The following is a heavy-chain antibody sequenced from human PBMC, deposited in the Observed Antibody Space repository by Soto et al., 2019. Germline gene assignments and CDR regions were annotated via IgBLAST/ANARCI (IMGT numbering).Heavy chain of an antibody. D-gene: IGHD6-6*01. J-gene: IGHJ4*02. Sequence: QVQLVESGGGVVQPGRSLRLSCAASGFTFSSYGMHWVRQAPGKGLEWVAVISYDGSNKYYADSVKGRFTISRYNSKNTLYLQMNSLRAEDTAVYSCAKDSSIARFDYWGQGTLVTVSS. CDR2: ISYDGSNK. V-gene: IGHV3-30*18. CDR3: AKDSSIARFDY. CDR1: GFTFSSYG.